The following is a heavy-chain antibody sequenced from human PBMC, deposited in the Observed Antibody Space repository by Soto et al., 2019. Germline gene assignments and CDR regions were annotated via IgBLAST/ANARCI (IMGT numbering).Heavy chain of an antibody. Sequence: SETLSLTCTVSGGSISSGGYYWSWIRQHPGKGLEWIGYLYYSGSTYYNPSLKSRVTISVDTSKNQFSLKLSSVTAADTAVYYCAREYYYGSGSYSHWGQGTLVTVS. D-gene: IGHD3-10*01. CDR2: LYYSGST. J-gene: IGHJ4*02. CDR1: GGSISSGGYY. CDR3: AREYYYGSGSYSH. V-gene: IGHV4-31*03.